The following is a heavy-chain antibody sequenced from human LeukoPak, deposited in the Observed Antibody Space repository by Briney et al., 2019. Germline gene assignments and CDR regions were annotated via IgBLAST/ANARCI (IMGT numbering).Heavy chain of an antibody. CDR3: ARRGAYYYYYGMDV. J-gene: IGHJ6*02. CDR2: IYYSGST. CDR1: GGSISSSSYY. Sequence: TSETLSLTCTVSGGSISSSSYYWGWIRQPPGKGLEWIGSIYYSGSTYYNPSLKSRVTISVDTSKNQFSLKLSSVTAADTAVYYCARRGAYYYYYGMDVWGRGTTVTVSS. D-gene: IGHD3-16*01. V-gene: IGHV4-39*01.